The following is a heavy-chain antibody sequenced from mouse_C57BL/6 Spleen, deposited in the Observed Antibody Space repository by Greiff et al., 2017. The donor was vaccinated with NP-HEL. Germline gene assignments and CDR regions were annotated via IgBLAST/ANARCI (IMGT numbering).Heavy chain of an antibody. J-gene: IGHJ2*01. CDR3: ARWWYGNYYFDY. Sequence: VQLQQSGAELVRPGASVTLSCKASGYTFTDYEMHWVKQTPVQGLEWIGAIDPETGGTAYNQKFKGKAILTADKSSSTAYMELRSLTSEDSAVYYCARWWYGNYYFDYWGQGTTLTVSS. V-gene: IGHV1-15*01. CDR1: GYTFTDYE. CDR2: IDPETGGT. D-gene: IGHD2-10*02.